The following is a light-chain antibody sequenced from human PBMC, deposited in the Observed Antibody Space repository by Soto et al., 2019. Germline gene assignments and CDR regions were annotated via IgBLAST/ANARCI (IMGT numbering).Light chain of an antibody. Sequence: EIVLTQSPGTLSLSPGERATISCRASQSVSSSYLAWYQQKPGQAPRLLIYGASSRDTGIPDRFSGSGSGTDFTLTISRLEPEDFAVYYCQQYGSSPPYTFGQGTKLEIK. CDR3: QQYGSSPPYT. CDR2: GAS. J-gene: IGKJ2*01. CDR1: QSVSSSY. V-gene: IGKV3-20*01.